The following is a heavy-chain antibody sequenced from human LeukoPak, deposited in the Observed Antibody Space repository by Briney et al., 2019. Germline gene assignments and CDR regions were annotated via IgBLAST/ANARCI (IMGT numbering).Heavy chain of an antibody. V-gene: IGHV3-23*02. J-gene: IGHJ6*02. CDR3: AKDGHGGPTTRGYDGMVV. CDR2: ISGSGGST. Sequence: GGSLRLSCAASGFTFSSNDMSWVRQAPGKGLEWVSAISGSGGSTYYEDSEKGRFTISRDNSKNTLYLQMNSLRAEDTAVYYCAKDGHGGPTTRGYDGMVVWGQGTTVTVSS. CDR1: GFTFSSND. D-gene: IGHD4-23*01.